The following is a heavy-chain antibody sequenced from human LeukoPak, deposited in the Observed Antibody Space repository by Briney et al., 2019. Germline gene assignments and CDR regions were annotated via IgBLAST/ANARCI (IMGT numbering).Heavy chain of an antibody. J-gene: IGHJ4*02. V-gene: IGHV3-74*01. CDR2: IYSDGSTT. CDR3: ARDGSLPDY. CDR1: GFTFSSYW. Sequence: PGGXXRLSCAASGFTFSSYWMHWVRQAPGKGLVWVSRIYSDGSTTNYADSVKGRFTISRDKAKNRLYLQMNSLRAEDTAVYYCARDGSLPDYWGQGTLVTVSS.